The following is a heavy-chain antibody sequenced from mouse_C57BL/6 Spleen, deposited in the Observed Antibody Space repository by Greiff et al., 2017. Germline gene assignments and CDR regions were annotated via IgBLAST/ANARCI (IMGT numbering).Heavy chain of an antibody. Sequence: EVQLQQSGTVLARPGASVKMSCKTSGYTFTSYWMHWVKQRPGQGLEWIGAIYPGNSDTSYNQKFKGKAKLTAVTSASTAYMELSSLTNEDSAVYYCTRFPYDYDRYYFDYWGQGTTLTVSS. D-gene: IGHD2-4*01. CDR3: TRFPYDYDRYYFDY. V-gene: IGHV1-5*01. CDR1: GYTFTSYW. J-gene: IGHJ2*01. CDR2: IYPGNSDT.